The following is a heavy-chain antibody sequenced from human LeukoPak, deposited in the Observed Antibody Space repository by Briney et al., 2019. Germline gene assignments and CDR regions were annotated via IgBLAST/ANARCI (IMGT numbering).Heavy chain of an antibody. CDR3: ARHANVYLRRPFDI. J-gene: IGHJ3*02. CDR2: IYYSGST. V-gene: IGHV4-59*08. D-gene: IGHD5/OR15-5a*01. Sequence: PSETLSLTCTVSGGFISSSYWSWIRQPPGKGLEWIGNIYYSGSTNYNPSLNSRVTISVDTSKNQFSLKLRSVTAADTAVYYCARHANVYLRRPFDIWGQGTMLAVSS. CDR1: GGFISSSY.